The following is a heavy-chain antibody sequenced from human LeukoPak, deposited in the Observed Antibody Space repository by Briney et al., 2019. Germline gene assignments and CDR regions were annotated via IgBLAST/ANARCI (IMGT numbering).Heavy chain of an antibody. CDR1: GRSLSGYP. D-gene: IGHD4-17*01. Sequence: DTLSLTCTVPGRSLSGYPWIWVPQPPGKGLETVGEISHSAITNYNASLKSRVTISLKKSESQFSLTLSSVTAADTAVYYCTRQSGTVTPIDYWSQGTLVTVSS. V-gene: IGHV4-34*01. J-gene: IGHJ4*02. CDR3: TRQSGTVTPIDY. CDR2: ISHSAIT.